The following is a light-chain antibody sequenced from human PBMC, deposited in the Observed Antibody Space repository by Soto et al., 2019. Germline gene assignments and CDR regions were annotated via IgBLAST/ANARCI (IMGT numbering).Light chain of an antibody. Sequence: DIPMTQSPSTLSASVGDRVTITCRASQSISSWLAWYQQKPGKAPKLLIYDASSLESGVPSRFSGSGSGTESTLTISSLQPDDFATYYCQQYNSYSVSFGPGTKVDIK. CDR1: QSISSW. V-gene: IGKV1-5*01. CDR3: QQYNSYSVS. J-gene: IGKJ3*01. CDR2: DAS.